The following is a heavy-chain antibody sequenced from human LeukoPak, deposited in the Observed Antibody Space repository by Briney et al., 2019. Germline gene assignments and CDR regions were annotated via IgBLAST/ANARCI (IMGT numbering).Heavy chain of an antibody. CDR3: ARAPGSAYNAYYFDY. D-gene: IGHD1-1*01. J-gene: IGHJ4*02. CDR1: GASISSGGYF. CDR2: FFYSGST. Sequence: SETLSLTCTVSGASISSGGYFWGWIRQHPWKGLEWTGYFFYSGSTYYNPSLKSRVTISVDTSKNQISLKLSSVTAADTAVYYCARAPGSAYNAYYFDYWGQGTLVTVSS. V-gene: IGHV4-31*03.